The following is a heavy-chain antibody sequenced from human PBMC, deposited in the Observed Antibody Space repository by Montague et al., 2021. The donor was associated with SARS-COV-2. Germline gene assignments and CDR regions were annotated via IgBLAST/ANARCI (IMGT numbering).Heavy chain of an antibody. J-gene: IGHJ5*02. CDR1: GGSITSSLYY. V-gene: IGHV4-39*01. CDR2: LHYSETT. CDR3: ARHATGSGYCSWFDP. Sequence: SETLSLTCTVSGGSITSSLYYWGWIRQPPGKGLEWIGTLHYSETTSSNPSLQSRVTISVDTSKDQFSLKVTSVTAADTAVYSCARHATGSGYCSWFDPWGQGTLVTVSS. D-gene: IGHD2-2*03.